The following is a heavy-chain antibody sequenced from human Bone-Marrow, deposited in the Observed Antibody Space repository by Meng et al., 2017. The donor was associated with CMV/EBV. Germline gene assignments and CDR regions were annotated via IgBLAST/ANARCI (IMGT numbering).Heavy chain of an antibody. V-gene: IGHV1-2*02. CDR1: GYSFTGYY. J-gene: IGHJ4*02. CDR2: INPNSGGT. D-gene: IGHD4-23*01. Sequence: ASVKVSCKASGYSFTGYYMHWVRQAPGQGLEWIGWINPNSGGTNYAQKFQGKVTITRDTSISTDYIELKNLRSDDSAIYFCDTYKRIYGDNPPPGRFFDYWGQGTLVTVSS. CDR3: DTYKRIYGDNPPPGRFFDY.